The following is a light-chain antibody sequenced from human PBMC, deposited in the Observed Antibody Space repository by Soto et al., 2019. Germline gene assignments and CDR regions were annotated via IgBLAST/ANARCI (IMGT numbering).Light chain of an antibody. Sequence: IVLTQSPGTLSLSPGVRATLSCRTSQSVSTSKLAWYQQRPGQAPRLLMYDASRRATGIPDRFSGSGSGTDFTLTISSLEPEDFAVYYCQQYAGSPRTFGQGTKVDIK. J-gene: IGKJ1*01. V-gene: IGKV3-20*01. CDR3: QQYAGSPRT. CDR1: QSVSTSK. CDR2: DAS.